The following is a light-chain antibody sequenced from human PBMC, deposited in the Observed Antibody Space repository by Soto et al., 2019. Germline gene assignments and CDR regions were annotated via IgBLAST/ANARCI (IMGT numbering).Light chain of an antibody. J-gene: IGLJ3*02. CDR3: GAWNSRLNIWV. V-gene: IGLV2-14*01. CDR1: NRDVGSYNL. CDR2: EVR. Sequence: QSALTQPASVSGSPGQSITIACTGTNRDVGSYNLVSWYQQRPGEAPKLIISEVRNRPSGISYRFTGSKSGNTASLTISGLQAEDEADYYCGAWNSRLNIWVFGGGTQLTVL.